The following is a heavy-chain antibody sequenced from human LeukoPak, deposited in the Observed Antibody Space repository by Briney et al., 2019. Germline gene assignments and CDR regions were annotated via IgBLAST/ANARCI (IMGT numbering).Heavy chain of an antibody. J-gene: IGHJ6*02. D-gene: IGHD3-10*01. Sequence: ASVKVSCKASGYTFTGYYMHWVRQAPGQGLEWMGWINPNSGGTNYAQKFQGWVTMTRDTSISTAYMELSSLRSEDTAVYYCAWGRFGESTTYYYSMDVWGQGTTVTVSS. V-gene: IGHV1-2*04. CDR2: INPNSGGT. CDR3: AWGRFGESTTYYYSMDV. CDR1: GYTFTGYY.